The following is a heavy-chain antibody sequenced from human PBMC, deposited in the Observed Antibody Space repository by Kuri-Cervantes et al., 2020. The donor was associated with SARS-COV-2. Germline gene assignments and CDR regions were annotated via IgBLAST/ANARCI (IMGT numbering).Heavy chain of an antibody. CDR1: GFTFSSYS. V-gene: IGHV3-21*01. J-gene: IGHJ4*02. Sequence: GESLKISCAASGFTFSSYSMNWVRQAPGTGLEWVASITSSSTYKNYADSVKGRFTISRDNAENSLYLQMNSLRAEDTAVYYCSPSHFSGWYYFDYWGQGTLVTVSS. CDR3: SPSHFSGWYYFDY. CDR2: ITSSSTYK. D-gene: IGHD6-19*01.